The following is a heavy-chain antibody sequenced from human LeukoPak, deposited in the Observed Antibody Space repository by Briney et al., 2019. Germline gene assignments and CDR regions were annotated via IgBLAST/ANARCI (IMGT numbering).Heavy chain of an antibody. V-gene: IGHV3-23*01. CDR2: ITYDSANK. CDR3: TKRKPTGSVTVDEY. J-gene: IGHJ4*02. Sequence: GGSLRLSCTTSGFTFSSFSMSWVRQTPGKGLEWVSTITYDSANKRHADSVKGRFTISRDNSKNTLYLQMHSLRADDTALYYCTKRKPTGSVTVDEYWGQGALVTVSS. D-gene: IGHD2-21*02. CDR1: GFTFSSFS.